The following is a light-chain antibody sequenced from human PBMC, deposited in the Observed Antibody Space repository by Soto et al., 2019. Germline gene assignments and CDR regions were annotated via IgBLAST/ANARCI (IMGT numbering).Light chain of an antibody. CDR1: QSVSTY. CDR3: QHGAPWPPGAT. J-gene: IGKJ4*01. V-gene: IGKV3-11*01. Sequence: EVVLTQSPATLSLSPGERATLSCRASQSVSTYLAWYQHKPGQAPRLLIYDASIRATGTPARFSGGGSGTDSTSPSSSLAPEDLAVYYGQHGAPWPPGATFGGGTKVEIK. CDR2: DAS.